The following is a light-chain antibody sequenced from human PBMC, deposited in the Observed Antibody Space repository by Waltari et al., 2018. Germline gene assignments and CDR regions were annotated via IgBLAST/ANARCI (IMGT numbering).Light chain of an antibody. CDR1: QNIDSY. J-gene: IGKJ1*01. CDR2: AAS. V-gene: IGKV1-39*01. CDR3: HQSYSDSQT. Sequence: DIRLTQSPSSLSASVGDRVTITCHTSQNIDSYLYWYQHIPSKAPKLLIYAASKLQTGVPSRFSGSGSGTDFTLTITDLQPEDFATYYCHQSYSDSQTFGQGTKVEIK.